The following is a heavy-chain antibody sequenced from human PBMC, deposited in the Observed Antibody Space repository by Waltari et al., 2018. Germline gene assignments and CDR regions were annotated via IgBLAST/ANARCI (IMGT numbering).Heavy chain of an antibody. CDR2: IYHSGST. D-gene: IGHD3-10*01. J-gene: IGHJ6*02. Sequence: QVQLQESGPGLVKPSETLSLTCAVSGYSISSVYYWGWIRQPPGKGLEWIGSIYHSGSTYYNPSLKSRVTISVDTSKNQFSLKLSSVTAADTAVYYCARAGARYYYYYGMDVWGQGTTVTVSS. CDR1: GYSISSVYY. V-gene: IGHV4-38-2*01. CDR3: ARAGARYYYYYGMDV.